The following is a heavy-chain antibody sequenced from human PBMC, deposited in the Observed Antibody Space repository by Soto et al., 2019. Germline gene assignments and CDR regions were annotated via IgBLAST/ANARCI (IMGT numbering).Heavy chain of an antibody. J-gene: IGHJ3*02. V-gene: IGHV3-33*01. CDR2: IWYDGSNK. CDR1: GFTFSSYG. CDR3: ARGEAYYADDAFDI. Sequence: VGSLRLSCAASGFTFSSYGMHWVRQAPGKGLEWVAVIWYDGSNKYYADSVKGRFTISRDNSKNTLYLQMNSLRAEDTAVYYCARGEAYYADDAFDIWGQGTMVTVSS. D-gene: IGHD2-2*01.